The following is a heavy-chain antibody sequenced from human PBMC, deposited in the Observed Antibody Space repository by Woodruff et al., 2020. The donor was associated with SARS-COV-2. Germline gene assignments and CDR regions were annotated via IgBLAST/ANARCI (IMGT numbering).Heavy chain of an antibody. D-gene: IGHD6-13*01. V-gene: IGHV4-30-2*05. Sequence: YYNPSLKSRVTISVDTSKNQFSLKLSSVTAADTAVYYCARDGIAAAGDYYYYYMDVWGK. CDR3: ARDGIAAAGDYYYYYMDV. J-gene: IGHJ6*03.